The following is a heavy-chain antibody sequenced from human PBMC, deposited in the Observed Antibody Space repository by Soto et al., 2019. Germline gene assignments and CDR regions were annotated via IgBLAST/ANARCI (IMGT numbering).Heavy chain of an antibody. CDR3: ARVGGYSYGDIDY. D-gene: IGHD5-18*01. CDR2: INHSGST. J-gene: IGHJ4*02. Sequence: PSETLSLTCSVYGGSFSGHYWSWIRQPPGKGLEWIGEINHSGSTNYNPSLKSRVTISVDTSKNQFSLKLSSVTAADTAVYYCARVGGYSYGDIDYWGQGTLVTVSS. CDR1: GGSFSGHY. V-gene: IGHV4-34*01.